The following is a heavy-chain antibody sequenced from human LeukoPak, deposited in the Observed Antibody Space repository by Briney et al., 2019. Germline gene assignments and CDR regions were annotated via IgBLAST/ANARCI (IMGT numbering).Heavy chain of an antibody. CDR2: ISSSGSTI. CDR3: ARDLGMGWRGVIDY. Sequence: PGGSLRLSCAASGFTVSSNYMSWIRQAPGKGLEWVSYISSSGSTIYYADSVKGRFTISRDNAKNSLYLQMNSLRAEDTAVYYCARDLGMGWRGVIDYWGQGTLVTVSS. V-gene: IGHV3-11*04. J-gene: IGHJ4*02. D-gene: IGHD3-10*01. CDR1: GFTVSSNY.